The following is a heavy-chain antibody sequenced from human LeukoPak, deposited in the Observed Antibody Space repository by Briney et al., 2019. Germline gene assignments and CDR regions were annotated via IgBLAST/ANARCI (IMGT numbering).Heavy chain of an antibody. CDR2: IYPGGSET. J-gene: IGHJ4*02. CDR3: ARASRDGYNQNFDH. D-gene: IGHD5-24*01. Sequence: GESLKISCKGLGYSFSSYWNAWVRQGPGKGLELMGIIYPGGSETRYDPSFQGQVTISADSSTSTAYLQWSSLRASDTAMYYCARASRDGYNQNFDHWGQGTLVTVSS. V-gene: IGHV5-51*01. CDR1: GYSFSSYW.